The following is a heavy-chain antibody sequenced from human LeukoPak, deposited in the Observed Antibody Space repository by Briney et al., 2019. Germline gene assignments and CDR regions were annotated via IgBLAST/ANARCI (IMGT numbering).Heavy chain of an antibody. D-gene: IGHD5-18*01. V-gene: IGHV4-34*01. CDR1: DGSLSGYY. CDR2: INHSGST. CDR3: APRGDIEHSYGYGKWFDP. J-gene: IGHJ5*02. Sequence: MSSETLSLTCAVYDGSLSGYYWSWIRQPPGKGLEWIGEINHSGSTNYNASLKSRVTISVDTSKNQFSLRLSSVTAADTAVYYCAPRGDIEHSYGYGKWFDPWGQGTRVTVSS.